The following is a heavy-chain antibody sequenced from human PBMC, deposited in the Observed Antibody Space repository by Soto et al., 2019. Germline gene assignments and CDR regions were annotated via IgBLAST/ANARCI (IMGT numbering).Heavy chain of an antibody. CDR2: IYWNDDK. CDR1: GFSLSTSGVG. Sequence: SGPTLVSPTQTLTLTCTFSGFSLSTSGVGVGWIRQPPGKALEWLALIYWNDDKRYSPSLKSRLTITKDTSKNQVVLTMTNMDPVDTATYYCAHIRRRFLEWLWDVWGQGTTVTVSS. V-gene: IGHV2-5*01. D-gene: IGHD3-3*01. CDR3: AHIRRRFLEWLWDV. J-gene: IGHJ6*02.